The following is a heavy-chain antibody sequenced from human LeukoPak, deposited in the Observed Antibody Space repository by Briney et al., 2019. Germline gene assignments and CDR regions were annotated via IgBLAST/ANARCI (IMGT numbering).Heavy chain of an antibody. J-gene: IGHJ6*03. CDR3: AKQFSSVGYDFWSGSPNYFMDV. CDR2: IYYTGTT. Sequence: PSETLSLTCTVSGDSISSRSFYWGWVRQPPGKGLEWIASIYYTGTTYYNPSLTSRVTIFVDTSKSQFSLKVDSVTVSDTAVYYCAKQFSSVGYDFWSGSPNYFMDVWGKGMTVTVSS. D-gene: IGHD3-3*01. V-gene: IGHV4-39*01. CDR1: GDSISSRSFY.